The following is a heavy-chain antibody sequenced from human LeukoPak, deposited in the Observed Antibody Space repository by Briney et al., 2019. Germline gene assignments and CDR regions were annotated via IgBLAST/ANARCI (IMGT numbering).Heavy chain of an antibody. J-gene: IGHJ6*03. CDR3: ARETAPNYDFWSGYRTPGYYYYMDV. D-gene: IGHD3-3*01. CDR2: IIPISGTA. CDR1: GGTFSSYA. V-gene: IGHV1-69*13. Sequence: ASVKVSCKASGGTFSSYAISWVRQAPGQGLEWMGGIIPISGTANYAQKFQGRVTITADESTSTAYMEPSSLRSEDTAVYYCARETAPNYDFWSGYRTPGYYYYMDVWGKGTTVTVSS.